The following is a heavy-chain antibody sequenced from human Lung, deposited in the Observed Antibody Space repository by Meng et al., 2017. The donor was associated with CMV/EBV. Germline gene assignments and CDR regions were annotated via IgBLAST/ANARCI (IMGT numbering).Heavy chain of an antibody. Sequence: GESLKISCTASGFIFSDYSMSWVRQAPGKGLEWVSSISSSSIHIYYADSTKGRFTISRDNAKKSLYLQMNSLRAEDTAVYYCARGRGYCSSTNCYQNFDYWGQGTLVTFSS. D-gene: IGHD2-2*01. CDR1: GFIFSDYS. CDR2: ISSSSIHI. J-gene: IGHJ4*02. V-gene: IGHV3-21*01. CDR3: ARGRGYCSSTNCYQNFDY.